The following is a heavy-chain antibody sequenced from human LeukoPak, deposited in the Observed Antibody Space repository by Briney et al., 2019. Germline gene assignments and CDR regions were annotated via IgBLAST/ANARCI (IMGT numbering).Heavy chain of an antibody. CDR3: ARKGSGGWDDY. V-gene: IGHV3-64*02. J-gene: IGHJ4*02. CDR2: ISSRGTTT. Sequence: GGSLRLSCAASGFLFSSYSMHWVRQTPGKGPEYVAAISSRGTTTHYGDSVQGRFIVSRDNSNYTLYLQMGGLRPDDTAVYFCARKGSGGWDDYWGRGTLVIVSS. D-gene: IGHD2-8*02. CDR1: GFLFSSYS.